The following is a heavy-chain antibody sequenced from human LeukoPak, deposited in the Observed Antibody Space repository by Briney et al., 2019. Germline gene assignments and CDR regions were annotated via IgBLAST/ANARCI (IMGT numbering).Heavy chain of an antibody. D-gene: IGHD1-26*01. CDR3: ARDPNQWELPIDY. V-gene: IGHV3-48*03. CDR2: ISSSGSTI. Sequence: GGSLRISCAASGFTFSSYEMHWVRQAPGKGLEWVSYISSSGSTIYYADSVKGRFTISRDNAKNSLYLQMNSLRAEDTAVYHCARDPNQWELPIDYWGQGALVIVSS. J-gene: IGHJ4*02. CDR1: GFTFSSYE.